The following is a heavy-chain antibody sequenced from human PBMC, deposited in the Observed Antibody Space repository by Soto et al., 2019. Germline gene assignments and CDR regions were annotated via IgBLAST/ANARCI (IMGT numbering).Heavy chain of an antibody. CDR3: ARDTGSYGKSFDY. V-gene: IGHV3-48*03. CDR1: GFTFSSYE. CDR2: ISSNGGTI. Sequence: PGGSLRLSCAASGFTFSSYEMNWVRQAPGEGLEWVSYISSNGGTIYYADSVKGRFTISRDNAKNSLYLQMNRLRAEDTAVYYCARDTGSYGKSFDYWGQGTLVTVSS. D-gene: IGHD5-18*01. J-gene: IGHJ4*02.